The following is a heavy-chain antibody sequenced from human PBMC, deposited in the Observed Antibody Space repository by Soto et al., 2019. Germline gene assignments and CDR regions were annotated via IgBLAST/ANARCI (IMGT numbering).Heavy chain of an antibody. D-gene: IGHD4-4*01. Sequence: QVQLVLYGAEVRKPGASVKVSCKASRYTFISYDINWVRQATGQGLEWMGWMNPKSANTGYAQNFQGRVTMTRNTSISTAYMELSSLRSEDTAVYYCARSPSWETTVTPYYFGYWGQGALVTVSS. CDR2: MNPKSANT. J-gene: IGHJ4*02. V-gene: IGHV1-8*01. CDR3: ARSPSWETTVTPYYFGY. CDR1: RYTFISYD.